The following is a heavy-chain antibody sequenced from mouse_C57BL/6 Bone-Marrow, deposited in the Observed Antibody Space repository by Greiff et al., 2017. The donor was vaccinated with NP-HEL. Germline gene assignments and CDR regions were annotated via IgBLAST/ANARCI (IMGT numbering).Heavy chain of an antibody. CDR2: ISPGSGST. CDR1: GYTFTSYW. D-gene: IGHD3-3*01. CDR3: GDRRGFAY. Sequence: VQLQQPGAELVKPGASVTMSCKASGYTFTSYWITWVKQRPGQGLEWIGDISPGSGSTTYNEKFKSKATLTVDTSSSTAYMQLSSLTSEDSAVYYCGDRRGFAYWGQGTLVTVSA. J-gene: IGHJ3*01. V-gene: IGHV1-55*01.